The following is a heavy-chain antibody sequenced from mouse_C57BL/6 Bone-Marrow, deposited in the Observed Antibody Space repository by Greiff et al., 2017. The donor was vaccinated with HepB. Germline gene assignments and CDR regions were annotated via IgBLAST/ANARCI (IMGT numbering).Heavy chain of an antibody. CDR2: IDPANGNT. CDR1: GFNIKNSY. D-gene: IGHD1-1*01. J-gene: IGHJ1*03. V-gene: IGHV14-3*01. Sequence: VQLQQSVAELVRPGASVKLSCTASGFNIKNSYMHWVKQRPEQGLEWIGRIDPANGNTKYAPKFQGKATITADTSSTTAYLQLSSLTAEDTAIYYGAKGLDGSSYDWYFDVWGTGTTVTVSS. CDR3: AKGLDGSSYDWYFDV.